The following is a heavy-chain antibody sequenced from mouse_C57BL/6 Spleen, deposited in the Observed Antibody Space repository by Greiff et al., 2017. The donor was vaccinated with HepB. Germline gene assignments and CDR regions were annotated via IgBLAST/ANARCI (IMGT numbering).Heavy chain of an antibody. CDR1: GFTFSSYA. J-gene: IGHJ1*03. CDR3: AREGYGNYYWYFDV. Sequence: EVKVEESGGGLVKPGGSLKLSCAASGFTFSSYAMSWVRQTPEKRLEWVATISDGGSYTYYPDNVKGRFTISRDNAKNNLYLQMSHLKSEDTAMYYCAREGYGNYYWYFDVWGTGTTVTVSS. V-gene: IGHV5-4*01. CDR2: ISDGGSYT. D-gene: IGHD2-10*02.